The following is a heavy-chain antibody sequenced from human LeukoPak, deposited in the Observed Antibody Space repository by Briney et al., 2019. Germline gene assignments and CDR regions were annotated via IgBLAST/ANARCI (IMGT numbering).Heavy chain of an antibody. V-gene: IGHV3-15*01. Sequence: GGSLRLSCSASDLSFKNVWMSWVRQAPGKGLEWVGRISSKSDGGTTDYAAPVKGQFTISRDNSKNTLYLQMNSLRAEDTAVYYCAKGGRVLWFGELSSYFDSWGQGTLVTVSS. J-gene: IGHJ4*02. CDR3: AKGGRVLWFGELSSYFDS. CDR2: ISSKSDGGTT. D-gene: IGHD3-10*01. CDR1: DLSFKNVW.